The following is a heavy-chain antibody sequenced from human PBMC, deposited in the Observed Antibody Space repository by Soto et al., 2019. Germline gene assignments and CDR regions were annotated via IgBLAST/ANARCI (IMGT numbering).Heavy chain of an antibody. CDR2: ISGSGAGT. CDR3: AKWDQYAYGSFDY. J-gene: IGHJ4*02. Sequence: PGGSLRLSCAASGFTFTSYAMSWVRQAPGKGLEWVSAISGSGAGTYYADSVKGRFTISRDNSKNTLYLQMNSLRAEDTAAYYCAKWDQYAYGSFDYWGQGTPVTVSS. V-gene: IGHV3-23*01. D-gene: IGHD3-10*01. CDR1: GFTFTSYA.